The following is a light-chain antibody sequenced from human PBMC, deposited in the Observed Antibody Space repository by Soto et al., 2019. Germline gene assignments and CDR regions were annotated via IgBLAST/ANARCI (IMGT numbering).Light chain of an antibody. CDR3: QQYNSYSPLT. Sequence: AIRMTQSPSSFSASTGDRVTIPCRASQGISSYLAWYQQKPGKAPKLLIYAASTLQSGVPSRFSGSGSGTDFTLTISCLQSDDFATYYCQQYNSYSPLTFGGGTKVDI. CDR1: QGISSY. CDR2: AAS. V-gene: IGKV1-8*01. J-gene: IGKJ4*01.